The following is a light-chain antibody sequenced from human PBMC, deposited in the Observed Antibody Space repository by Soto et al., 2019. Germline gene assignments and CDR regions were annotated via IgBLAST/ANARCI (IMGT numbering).Light chain of an antibody. CDR1: SGDVGGYNY. V-gene: IGLV2-11*01. CDR2: DVN. Sequence: QSALTQPRSVSGSPGQSVTISCTGTSGDVGGYNYVSWYQQHPGKAPKLIIYDVNKRPSGVPDRFSGSKSGNTASLTISGLQAEDETDYYCCSYAGSYTLVFGGGTKVTVL. CDR3: CSYAGSYTLV. J-gene: IGLJ3*02.